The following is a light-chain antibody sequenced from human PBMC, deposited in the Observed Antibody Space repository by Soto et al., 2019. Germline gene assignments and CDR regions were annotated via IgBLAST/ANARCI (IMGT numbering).Light chain of an antibody. CDR2: EVS. Sequence: QSALTQPPSASGSPGQSVTISCTGTSSDVGGYIYVSWYQQHPGRAPKLMIYEVSNRPSGVSNHFSASKSGNTASLTISGLQAEDEADYYCSSYTSSNTVIFGGGTKVTVL. CDR3: SSYTSSNTVI. J-gene: IGLJ2*01. CDR1: SSDVGGYIY. V-gene: IGLV2-14*03.